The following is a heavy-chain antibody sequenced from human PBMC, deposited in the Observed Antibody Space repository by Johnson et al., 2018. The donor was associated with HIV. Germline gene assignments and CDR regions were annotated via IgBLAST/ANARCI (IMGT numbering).Heavy chain of an antibody. D-gene: IGHD2-15*01. CDR2: LYSGGST. V-gene: IGHV3-66*02. CDR3: ARTTRMVGAFDI. J-gene: IGHJ3*02. CDR1: GFILRNYG. Sequence: EVQLVESGGGLVQPGGSLRLSCAASGFILRNYGMHWVRQTPGKGLVWVAVLYSGGSTYYADSVKGRFTISRDKSKNTLYLQMNSLRADDTAVYYCARTTRMVGAFDIWGQGTMVTVSS.